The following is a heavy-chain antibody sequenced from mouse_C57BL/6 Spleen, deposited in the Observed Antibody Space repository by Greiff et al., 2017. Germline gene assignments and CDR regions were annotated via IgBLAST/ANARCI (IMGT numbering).Heavy chain of an antibody. D-gene: IGHD2-1*01. J-gene: IGHJ1*03. CDR1: GFTFTDYY. Sequence: EVKLVESGGGLVQPGGSLSLSCAASGFTFTDYYMSWVRQPPGKALEWLGFIRNKANGYTTEYSASVKGRFTISRGNSQSILYLQMNALRAEDSATYYCASLYYGNYWYFDVWGTGTTVTVSS. V-gene: IGHV7-3*01. CDR2: IRNKANGYTT. CDR3: ASLYYGNYWYFDV.